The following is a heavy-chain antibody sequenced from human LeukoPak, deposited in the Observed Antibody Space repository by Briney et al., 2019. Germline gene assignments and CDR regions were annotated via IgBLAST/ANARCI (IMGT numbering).Heavy chain of an antibody. D-gene: IGHD3-10*01. J-gene: IGHJ6*03. Sequence: SETLSLTCTVSGGSISSYYWSWIRQPAGKGLEWIGRFYTSGSTKYNPSLKSRVTMSEDTSKNQFSLKLSSVTAADTAVYYCARYKNGSGKRYYYYFYMDVWGKGTTVTISS. V-gene: IGHV4-4*07. CDR3: ARYKNGSGKRYYYYFYMDV. CDR2: FYTSGST. CDR1: GGSISSYY.